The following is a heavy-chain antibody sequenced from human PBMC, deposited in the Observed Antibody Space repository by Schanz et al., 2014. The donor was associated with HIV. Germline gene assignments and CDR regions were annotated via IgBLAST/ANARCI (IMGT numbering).Heavy chain of an antibody. CDR3: ARELWFGELIDY. J-gene: IGHJ4*02. V-gene: IGHV3-7*01. D-gene: IGHD3-10*01. CDR2: IKGDGSEK. Sequence: EVQLVESGGGLVQPGGSLRLTCAASGLTFYTYWMTWVRQAPGKGLEWVANIKGDGSEKYYVASVKGRFTISRDNTQNSLYLQMNSLRAEDTAVYYCARELWFGELIDYWGQGTLVTVSS. CDR1: GLTFYTYW.